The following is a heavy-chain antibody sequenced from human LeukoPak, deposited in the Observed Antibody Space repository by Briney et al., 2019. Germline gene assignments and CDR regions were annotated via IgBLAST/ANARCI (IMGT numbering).Heavy chain of an antibody. CDR1: GGSISSGGYS. CDR3: ARGPDDSSGFFDY. Sequence: SQTLSLTCAVSGGSISSGGYSWSWIRQPPGQGLEWIGYIYHSGSTYYNPSLKSRVTISVDRSKNQFSLKLSSVTAADTAVYYCARGPDDSSGFFDYWGQGTLVTVSS. D-gene: IGHD3-22*01. J-gene: IGHJ4*02. CDR2: IYHSGST. V-gene: IGHV4-30-2*01.